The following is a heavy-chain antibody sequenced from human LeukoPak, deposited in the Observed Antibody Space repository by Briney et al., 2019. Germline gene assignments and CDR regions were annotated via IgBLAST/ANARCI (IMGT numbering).Heavy chain of an antibody. D-gene: IGHD3-3*01. CDR2: INPSGGST. V-gene: IGHV1-46*01. CDR3: ATGFWSGYFGPYYYYYGMDV. CDR1: GYTFTSYY. Sequence: ASVKVSCTASGYTFTSYYMHWVRQAPGQGLEWMGIINPSGGSTSYAQKFQGRVTMTRDTSTSTVYMELSSLRSEDTAVYYCATGFWSGYFGPYYYYYGMDVWGQGTTVTVSS. J-gene: IGHJ6*02.